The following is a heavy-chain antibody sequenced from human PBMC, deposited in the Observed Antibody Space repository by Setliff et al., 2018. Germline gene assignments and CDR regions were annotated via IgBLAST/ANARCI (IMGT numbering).Heavy chain of an antibody. CDR3: ATYLSGYDFHFDY. J-gene: IGHJ4*02. CDR1: GGSFTGTTYY. CDR2: IINSGST. Sequence: SETLSLTCTVSGGSFTGTTYYWGWIRQSPGKGLEWIGTIINSGSTYYNPSLKSRVTISVDTSKNQFSLKLSSVTAADTAVYYCATYLSGYDFHFDYWGQGTLVTVSS. V-gene: IGHV4-39*01. D-gene: IGHD5-12*01.